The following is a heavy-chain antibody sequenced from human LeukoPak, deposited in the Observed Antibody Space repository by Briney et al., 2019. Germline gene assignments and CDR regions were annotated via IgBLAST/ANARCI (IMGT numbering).Heavy chain of an antibody. J-gene: IGHJ4*02. Sequence: GGSLRLSCAASGFTFSTYGIHWVRQAPGKGLEWVAFIRYDGSNTYYSDSVKGRFTISRDNSKNTLYLQVNSLRTEDTAVYYCAKDRAAASTVDYWGQGTLVTVSS. CDR2: IRYDGSNT. V-gene: IGHV3-30*02. CDR1: GFTFSTYG. D-gene: IGHD6-13*01. CDR3: AKDRAAASTVDY.